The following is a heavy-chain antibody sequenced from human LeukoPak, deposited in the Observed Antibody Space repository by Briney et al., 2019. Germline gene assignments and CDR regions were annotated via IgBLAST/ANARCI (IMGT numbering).Heavy chain of an antibody. CDR2: IYSGGST. CDR3: ARDGYSYGSTFDY. J-gene: IGHJ4*02. CDR1: GVTVSSNY. V-gene: IGHV3-53*01. D-gene: IGHD5-18*01. Sequence: GGSLRLSCAASGVTVSSNYMSWVRQAPGKGGEWVSVIYSGGSTYYADSVKGRFTISRDNSKNTLYLQMNSLRVEDTAVYYCARDGYSYGSTFDYWGQGTLVTVSS.